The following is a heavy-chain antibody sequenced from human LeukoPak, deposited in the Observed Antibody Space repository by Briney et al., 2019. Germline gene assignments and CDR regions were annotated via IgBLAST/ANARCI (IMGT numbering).Heavy chain of an antibody. CDR1: GFIFSSYW. V-gene: IGHV3-74*01. CDR3: ARDDRAAAAP. CDR2: INTDGSST. D-gene: IGHD6-13*01. J-gene: IGHJ5*02. Sequence: GGSLRLSCAASGFIFSSYWMHWVRHAPGKGLAWVSRINTDGSSTSYADSVKGRFTISRDNAKNSLYLQMNSLRAEDTAVYYCARDDRAAAAPWGQGTLVAVSS.